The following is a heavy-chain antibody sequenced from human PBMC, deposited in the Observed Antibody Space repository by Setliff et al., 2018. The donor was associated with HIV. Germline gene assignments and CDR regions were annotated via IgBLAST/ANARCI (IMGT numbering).Heavy chain of an antibody. J-gene: IGHJ4*02. CDR1: GGSISSSSYY. CDR3: ARRSNWYNY. Sequence: SETLSLTCIVSGGSISSSSYYWGWIRQPPGKGLEWIGTVYYSGSTYYNPSLKSRVTISVDTSENQFSLKLSSVTAADTAVYYCARRSNWYNYWGQGTLVTVSS. CDR2: VYYSGST. D-gene: IGHD6-13*01. V-gene: IGHV4-39*07.